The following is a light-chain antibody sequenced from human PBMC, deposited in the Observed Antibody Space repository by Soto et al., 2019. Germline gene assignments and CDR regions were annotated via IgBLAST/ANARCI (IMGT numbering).Light chain of an antibody. CDR3: AAGDDSMNGYV. V-gene: IGLV1-44*01. Sequence: QSVLTQPLSASGTPGQRVTISCSGSSSNIGSNTVNWYQQLPGTAPKLLIYSNNQRPSGVPDRFSGSKSGTSASLAISGLQSEDEADYYCAAGDDSMNGYVFGTGTKVTVL. J-gene: IGLJ1*01. CDR2: SNN. CDR1: SSNIGSNT.